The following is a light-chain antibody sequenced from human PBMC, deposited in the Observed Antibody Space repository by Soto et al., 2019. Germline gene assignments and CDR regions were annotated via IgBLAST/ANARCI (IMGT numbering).Light chain of an antibody. CDR3: QQYGSSGT. Sequence: EILLTQSPGTLPLSPGERATLSCGASQSVSNNYLAWYQQKPGHAPRLLIYGASNRATGIPDRFSGSGSGTDFTLTISRPEPEDFAVYYCQQYGSSGTFGQGTKVDIK. V-gene: IGKV3-20*01. J-gene: IGKJ1*01. CDR1: QSVSNNY. CDR2: GAS.